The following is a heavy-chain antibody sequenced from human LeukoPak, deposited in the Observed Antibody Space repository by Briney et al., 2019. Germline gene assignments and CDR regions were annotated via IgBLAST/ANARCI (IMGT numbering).Heavy chain of an antibody. CDR1: GYTFTSYD. CDR3: ARVDFGVVIGDSAHFDY. V-gene: IGHV1-8*01. J-gene: IGHJ4*02. Sequence: GASVKVSCKASGYTFTSYDINWVRQATGQGLEWMGWMNPNSGNTGYAQKFQGRVTMTRNTSISTAYMELGSLRSEDTAVYYCARVDFGVVIGDSAHFDYWGQGTLVTVSS. CDR2: MNPNSGNT. D-gene: IGHD3-3*01.